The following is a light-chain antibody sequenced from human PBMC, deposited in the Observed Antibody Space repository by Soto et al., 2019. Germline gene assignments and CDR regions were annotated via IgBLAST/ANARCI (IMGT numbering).Light chain of an antibody. CDR1: STNIGRNP. J-gene: IGLJ2*01. CDR2: GND. V-gene: IGLV1-47*02. Sequence: QSVLTQPPSASGTPGQMVTISCSGTSTNIGRNPVYWYQQLPGTAPKLLIYGNDQRPSGVPDRFSGSKSGASASLAISGFRSEDEADYYCAAWDDSLSGVVFGGGTKVTVL. CDR3: AAWDDSLSGVV.